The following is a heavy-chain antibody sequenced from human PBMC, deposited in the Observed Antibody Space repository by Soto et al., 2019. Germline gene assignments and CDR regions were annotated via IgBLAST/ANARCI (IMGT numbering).Heavy chain of an antibody. CDR1: GGSISSGGYY. CDR3: ARADRLGLAPYYYYGMDV. Sequence: SETLSLTCTVSGGSISSGGYYWSWIRQHPGKGLEWIGYIYYSGSTYYNPSLKSRVTISVDTSKNQFSLKLSSVTAADTAVYYCARADRLGLAPYYYYGMDVWGQGTTVTSP. CDR2: IYYSGST. D-gene: IGHD3-9*01. J-gene: IGHJ6*02. V-gene: IGHV4-31*03.